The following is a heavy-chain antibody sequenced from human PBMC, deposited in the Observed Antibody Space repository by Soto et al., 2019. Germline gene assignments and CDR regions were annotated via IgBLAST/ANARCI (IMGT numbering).Heavy chain of an antibody. Sequence: ASVKVSCKASGYTLSGQYLHWMRHAPRKGPEWMGWINPNSARTNIAEKFQGRVALTREMSTSTGYMELRSLRSDDTDVYYCARGRVSVGSGSYSDFDVWGQGTMVTV. J-gene: IGHJ3*01. CDR1: GYTLSGQY. V-gene: IGHV1-2*02. CDR3: ARGRVSVGSGSYSDFDV. CDR2: INPNSART. D-gene: IGHD3-10*01.